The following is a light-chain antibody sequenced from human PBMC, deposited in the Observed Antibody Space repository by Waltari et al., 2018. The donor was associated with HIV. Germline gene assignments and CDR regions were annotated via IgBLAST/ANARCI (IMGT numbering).Light chain of an antibody. CDR3: AAWDDSLNSYV. V-gene: IGLV1-44*01. CDR1: ISNLGSKT. Sequence: QSVLTQSPSASGPPGQRVIISCSGTISNLGSKTVNWYRQLPGTAPKLLIYRDVKRPSGVPDRFSGSKSGTSASLAISGLQSEDEADYYCAAWDDSLNSYVFGPGTKVTVL. J-gene: IGLJ1*01. CDR2: RDV.